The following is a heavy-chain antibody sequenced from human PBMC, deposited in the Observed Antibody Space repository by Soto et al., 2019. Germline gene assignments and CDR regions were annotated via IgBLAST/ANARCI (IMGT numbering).Heavy chain of an antibody. CDR3: AKIDKVSPQSFGWANRFDY. V-gene: IGHV3-23*01. CDR2: MSRDGGVT. D-gene: IGHD6-19*01. J-gene: IGHJ4*02. Sequence: VQLLESGGGLVQPGGSLRLSCAASGFTFSNYGMTWVRQAPGKGLEWVSGMSRDGGVTDYTDSVKGRFTISRDISKNTLYLQMNSLRAEDTAVYYCAKIDKVSPQSFGWANRFDYWGQGTLVTVSS. CDR1: GFTFSNYG.